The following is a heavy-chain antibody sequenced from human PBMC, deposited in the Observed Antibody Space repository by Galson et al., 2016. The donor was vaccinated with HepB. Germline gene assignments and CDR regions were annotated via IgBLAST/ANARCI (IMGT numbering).Heavy chain of an antibody. CDR2: ISGSGGGT. V-gene: IGHV3-23*01. J-gene: IGHJ3*01. Sequence: SLRLSCAVSGFTFRSHAMSWVRQAPRKGLEWVSTISGSGGGTLYADSVKGRLTISRDNSKHTLYLQMISLRAEDTAMYYWAKCDTTVTDCNLFDSWGQGTMVTVSS. CDR1: GFTFRSHA. CDR3: AKCDTTVTDCNLFDS. D-gene: IGHD4-11*01.